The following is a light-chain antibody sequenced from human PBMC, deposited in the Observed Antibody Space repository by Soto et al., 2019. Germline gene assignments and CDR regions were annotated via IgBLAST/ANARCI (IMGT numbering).Light chain of an antibody. J-gene: IGKJ4*01. CDR1: QCVSSSY. V-gene: IGKV3-20*01. Sequence: EIVLTQSPGTLSLSPGERATLSCGASQCVSSSYLAWYQQKPGQAPRLLIYGASSRATGVPDRFSGSGSGTDFTLTISRLEPEDFAVYYCQQYGSSLLTFGGGTKVEIK. CDR3: QQYGSSLLT. CDR2: GAS.